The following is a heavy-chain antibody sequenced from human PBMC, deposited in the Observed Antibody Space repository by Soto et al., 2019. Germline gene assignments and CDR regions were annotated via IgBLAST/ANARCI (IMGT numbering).Heavy chain of an antibody. J-gene: IGHJ6*02. CDR1: GGTFSRYA. V-gene: IGHV1-69*01. D-gene: IGHD2-2*01. CDR2: IIPISGTA. Sequence: QVQLVQSGAEVKKPGSSVKVSCKASGGTFSRYAISWVRQAPGQELEWMGGIIPISGTANYALKFQGRVTITADESTSTVYMELSSLRSEDTAVYFCARSHGSSTSLEIYYYYYYGMDGWGQGTTVTVSS. CDR3: ARSHGSSTSLEIYYYYYYGMDG.